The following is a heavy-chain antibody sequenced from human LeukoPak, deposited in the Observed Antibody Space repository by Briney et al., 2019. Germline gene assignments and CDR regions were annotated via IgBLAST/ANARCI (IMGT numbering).Heavy chain of an antibody. V-gene: IGHV4-39*01. D-gene: IGHD6-19*01. J-gene: IGHJ4*02. CDR2: IYYSGST. CDR1: GGSITSSSYY. Sequence: PSETLSLTCTVSGGSITSSSYYWGWIRQPPGKGLEWIGSIYYSGSTYYNPSLKSRVTISVDTSKNQFSLTLSSVTAADTAVYYCARRDSSGVVPRWDYWGQGTLVTVSS. CDR3: ARRDSSGVVPRWDY.